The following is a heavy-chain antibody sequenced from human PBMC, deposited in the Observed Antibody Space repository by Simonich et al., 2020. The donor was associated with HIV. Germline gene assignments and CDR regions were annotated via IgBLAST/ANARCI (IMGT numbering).Heavy chain of an antibody. J-gene: IGHJ4*02. V-gene: IGHV4-34*01. CDR3: ARSPYYYDISGDLDY. CDR1: GGSFSGHS. Sequence: QVQLQQWGAGLLKPSETLSLTCVVYGGSFSGHSWSWIRPPPGKGLEWIGKINDMGNTNHNPSLKSRVNISVDTSKNQFSLKLSSVTAADTAVYYCARSPYYYDISGDLDYWGQGTLVTVSS. D-gene: IGHD3-22*01. CDR2: INDMGNT.